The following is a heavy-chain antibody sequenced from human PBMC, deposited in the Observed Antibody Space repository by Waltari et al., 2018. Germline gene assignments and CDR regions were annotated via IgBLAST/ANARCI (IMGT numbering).Heavy chain of an antibody. CDR3: ARDRVEYSSSSYDF. J-gene: IGHJ4*02. Sequence: EVQLLESGGGLVQPGGSLRLSCAASGFPFSSYAMSWVRQAPGKGLQWVSVGSATGVTTYYARSVEGRSIISRDNSKNTVYLQINSLRADDSALYYCARDRVEYSSSSYDFWGQGTLVTVSS. V-gene: IGHV3-23*01. D-gene: IGHD6-6*01. CDR1: GFPFSSYA. CDR2: GSATGVTT.